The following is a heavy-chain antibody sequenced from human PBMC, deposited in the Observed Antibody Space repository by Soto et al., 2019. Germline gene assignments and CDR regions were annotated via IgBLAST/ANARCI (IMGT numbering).Heavy chain of an antibody. CDR1: GGSISSYY. D-gene: IGHD3-10*01. CDR2: IYYSGST. Sequence: PSETLSLTCTVSGGSISSYYWSWIRQPPGKGLEWIGYIYYSGSTNYNPSLKSRVTISVDTSENQFSLKLNSMTAADTAVYYCARHNYGSGSTYFDYWGQGTLVTVS. J-gene: IGHJ4*02. V-gene: IGHV4-59*08. CDR3: ARHNYGSGSTYFDY.